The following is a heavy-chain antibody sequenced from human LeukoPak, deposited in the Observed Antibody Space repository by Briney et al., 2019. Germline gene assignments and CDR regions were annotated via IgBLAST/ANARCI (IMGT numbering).Heavy chain of an antibody. CDR3: ARDLVAVAGPFDY. V-gene: IGHV3-30-3*01. Sequence: GGSLRLSCAASGFTFSSYAMHWVRQAPGKGLEWVAVISYDGSNKYYADSVKGRFTISRDNSKNTLYLQMNSLRAEDTAVYYCARDLVAVAGPFDYWGQGTLVTVSS. D-gene: IGHD6-19*01. CDR2: ISYDGSNK. CDR1: GFTFSSYA. J-gene: IGHJ4*02.